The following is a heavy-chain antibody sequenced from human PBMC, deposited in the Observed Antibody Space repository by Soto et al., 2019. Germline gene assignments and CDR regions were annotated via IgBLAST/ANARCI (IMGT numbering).Heavy chain of an antibody. Sequence: GGSLRLSCAASGFTFSSYGMHWVRQAPGKGLEWVAVIWYDGSNKYYADSVKGRFTISRDNSKNTLYLQMNSLRAEDTAVYYCARELDIVVVPAAPPDYWGQGTLVTVSS. V-gene: IGHV3-33*01. CDR1: GFTFSSYG. CDR3: ARELDIVVVPAAPPDY. D-gene: IGHD2-2*03. CDR2: IWYDGSNK. J-gene: IGHJ4*02.